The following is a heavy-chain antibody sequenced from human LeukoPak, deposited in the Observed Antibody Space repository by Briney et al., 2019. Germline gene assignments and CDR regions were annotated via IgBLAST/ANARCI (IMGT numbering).Heavy chain of an antibody. CDR1: GGSFSGYY. D-gene: IGHD3-10*01. CDR3: AKDPLWFGELSLSY. Sequence: SETLSLTCAVYGGSFSGYYWSWIRQPPGKGLEWIGEINHSGSTNYNPSLKSRVTISVDTSKNQFSLKLSSVTAADTAVYYCAKDPLWFGELSLSYWGQGTLVTVSS. J-gene: IGHJ4*02. CDR2: INHSGST. V-gene: IGHV4-34*01.